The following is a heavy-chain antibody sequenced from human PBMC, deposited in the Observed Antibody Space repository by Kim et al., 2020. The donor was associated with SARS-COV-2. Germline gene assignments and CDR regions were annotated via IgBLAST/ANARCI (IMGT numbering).Heavy chain of an antibody. CDR3: ARDRRDGYNSGNWFDP. D-gene: IGHD5-12*01. J-gene: IGHJ5*02. V-gene: IGHV4-59*01. Sequence: LKSRVTISVDTSKNQFSLKRSSVTAADTAVYYCARDRRDGYNSGNWFDPWGQGTLVTVSS.